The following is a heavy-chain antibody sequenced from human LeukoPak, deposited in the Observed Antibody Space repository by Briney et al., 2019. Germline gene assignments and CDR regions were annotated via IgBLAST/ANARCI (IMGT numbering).Heavy chain of an antibody. CDR1: GGSISSGGYS. V-gene: IGHV4-30-2*01. CDR2: IYHSGST. J-gene: IGHJ6*02. Sequence: SETLSLTCAVSGGSISSGGYSWSWIRQPPGKGLEWIGYIYHSGSTYYNPSLKSRVTISVDTSKSQFSLKLSSVTAADTAVYYCASRIAARLPSYYYYGMDVWGQGTTVTVSS. D-gene: IGHD6-6*01. CDR3: ASRIAARLPSYYYYGMDV.